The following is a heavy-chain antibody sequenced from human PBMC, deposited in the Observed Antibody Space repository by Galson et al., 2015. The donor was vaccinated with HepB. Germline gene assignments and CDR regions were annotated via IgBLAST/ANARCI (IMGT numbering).Heavy chain of an antibody. D-gene: IGHD1-26*01. Sequence: SLRLSCAPSGFTFSNYDMHWVRQAPGKGLEWVAVISHDGSDTAYADSVKGRFTISRDSAKNMLYLQMKSLKSEDTAVYYCAKGGRSGNRSDCFDPWGQGTLVTVSS. CDR2: ISHDGSDT. V-gene: IGHV3-30*18. J-gene: IGHJ5*02. CDR1: GFTFSNYD. CDR3: AKGGRSGNRSDCFDP.